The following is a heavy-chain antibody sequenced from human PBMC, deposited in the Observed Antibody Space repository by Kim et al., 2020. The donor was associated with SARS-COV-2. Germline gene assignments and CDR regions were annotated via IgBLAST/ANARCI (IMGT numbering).Heavy chain of an antibody. Sequence: KYSQKFQGRVTITRDTSASTADMELSSLRSEDTAVYYCARDDGVVGPFDYWGQGTLVTVSS. CDR3: ARDDGVVGPFDY. J-gene: IGHJ4*02. D-gene: IGHD1-26*01. V-gene: IGHV1-3*01.